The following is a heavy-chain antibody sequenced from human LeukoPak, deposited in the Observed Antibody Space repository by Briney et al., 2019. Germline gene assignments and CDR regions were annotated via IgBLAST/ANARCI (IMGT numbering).Heavy chain of an antibody. CDR1: GFTFSSYG. J-gene: IGHJ3*02. CDR2: IRYDGSNK. CDR3: AIIPLAARPEVGAFDI. Sequence: GGSLRLSCAASGFTFSSYGMHWVRQAPGKGLEWVAFIRYDGSNKYYADSVKGRFTISRDNSKNTLYLQMNSLRAEDTAVYYCAIIPLAARPEVGAFDIWGQGTMVTVSS. V-gene: IGHV3-30*02. D-gene: IGHD6-6*01.